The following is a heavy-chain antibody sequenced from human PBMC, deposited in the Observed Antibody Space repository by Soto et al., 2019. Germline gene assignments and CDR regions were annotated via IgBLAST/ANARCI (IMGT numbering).Heavy chain of an antibody. CDR3: AATGYTYGYHFDH. D-gene: IGHD5-18*01. CDR1: GYTFTSYW. CDR2: IDPSDSST. V-gene: IGHV5-10-1*01. J-gene: IGHJ4*02. Sequence: GESLKISCKASGYTFTSYWITWVRQMPGKGLEWMGRIDPSDSSTKYSPSFQGHVTISTDKSITTAHLQCTSLKVSDTAIYYCAATGYTYGYHFDHWGQGTQVTVSS.